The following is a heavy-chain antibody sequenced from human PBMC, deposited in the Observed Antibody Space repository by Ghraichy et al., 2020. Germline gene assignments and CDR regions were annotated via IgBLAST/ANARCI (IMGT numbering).Heavy chain of an antibody. J-gene: IGHJ6*02. CDR3: AREGGSYTNGVCYFYYYYGMDV. Sequence: GGSLRLSCAASGFTFSSYSMNWVRQAPGKGLEWVSSISSSSSYIYYADSLKGRFTISRDNAKNSLYLQMNSLRAEDTAVYYCAREGGSYTNGVCYFYYYYGMDVWGQGTTVTVSS. CDR1: GFTFSSYS. V-gene: IGHV3-21*01. CDR2: ISSSSSYI. D-gene: IGHD2-8*01.